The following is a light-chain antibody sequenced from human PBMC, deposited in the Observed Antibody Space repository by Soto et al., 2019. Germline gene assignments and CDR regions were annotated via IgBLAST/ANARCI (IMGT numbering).Light chain of an antibody. CDR1: QSIPNNN. J-gene: IGKJ1*01. V-gene: IGKV3-20*01. CDR3: QQYHSSPWT. CDR2: GAF. Sequence: EIVLTQSPGTRSLSPGESATHSCRASQSIPNNNLAWYQQKPGQAPRLLFYGAFNRASGIPDRFSGSGSGTDFTLTISRVEPVDFAVYSCQQYHSSPWTFGQGTKVDIK.